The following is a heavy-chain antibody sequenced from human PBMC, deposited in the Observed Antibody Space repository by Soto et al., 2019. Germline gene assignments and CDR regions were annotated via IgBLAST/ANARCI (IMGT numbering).Heavy chain of an antibody. V-gene: IGHV5-51*01. J-gene: IGHJ6*02. D-gene: IGHD3-9*01. Sequence: PGESLKLSYKGSGYSFTSYWIGWVRQMPGKGLEWMGIIYPGDSDTRYSPSFQGQVTISADKSISTAYLQWSSLKASDTAMYYCARHETYYDILTGYYTEYYYYYGMDVWGQGTTVTVSS. CDR3: ARHETYYDILTGYYTEYYYYYGMDV. CDR1: GYSFTSYW. CDR2: IYPGDSDT.